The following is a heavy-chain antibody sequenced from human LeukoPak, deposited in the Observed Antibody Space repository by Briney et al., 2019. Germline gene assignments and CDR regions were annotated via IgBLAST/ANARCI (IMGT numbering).Heavy chain of an antibody. D-gene: IGHD3-3*01. CDR1: GYTFTSYD. CDR2: MNPNSGNT. J-gene: IGHJ1*01. V-gene: IGHV1-8*01. CDR3: ARGRGRGYYGHEYFQH. Sequence: ASVKVSCKASGYTFTSYDINWVRQATGQGLEWMGWMNPNSGNTGYAQKFQGRVTMTRNTSISTAYMELSSLRSEDTAVYYCARGRGRGYYGHEYFQHWGQGTLVTVSS.